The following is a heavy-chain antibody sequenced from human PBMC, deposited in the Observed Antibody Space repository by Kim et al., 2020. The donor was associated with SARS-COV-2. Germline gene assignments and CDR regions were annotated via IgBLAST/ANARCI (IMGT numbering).Heavy chain of an antibody. J-gene: IGHJ4*02. D-gene: IGHD2-2*02. V-gene: IGHV1-18*01. Sequence: GNTTYARKLQGRVTMTTDTSTSTAYMELRSLRSDDTAVYYCASGSLYDYWGQGTLVTVSS. CDR3: ASGSLYDY. CDR2: GNT.